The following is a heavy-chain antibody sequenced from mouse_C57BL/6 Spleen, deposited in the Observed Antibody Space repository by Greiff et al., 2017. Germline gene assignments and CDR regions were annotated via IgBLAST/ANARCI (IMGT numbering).Heavy chain of an antibody. CDR1: GYSITSGYD. CDR3: ARERRGSFDF. CDR2: ISYSSST. J-gene: IGHJ2*01. V-gene: IGHV3-1*01. Sequence: EVQGVESGPGMVKPSQSLSLTCTVTGYSITSGYDSHWIRHFPGNKLEWMGYISYSSSTNYNPSLKSRISITHDTSKNHFFLKLNSVTTEDTATYYCARERRGSFDFWGQGTTLTVSS.